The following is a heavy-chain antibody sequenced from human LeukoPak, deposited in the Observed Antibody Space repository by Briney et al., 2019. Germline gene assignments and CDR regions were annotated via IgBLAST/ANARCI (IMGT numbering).Heavy chain of an antibody. J-gene: IGHJ4*02. V-gene: IGHV3-23*01. CDR3: AKSRMTYYYDSSGIDY. CDR2: ISGSGGST. D-gene: IGHD3-22*01. CDR1: GFTFSSYA. Sequence: GGSLRLSCAASGFTFSSYATSWVRQAPGKGLEWASAISGSGGSTYYADSVKGRFTISRDNSKNTLYLQMNSLRAEDTAVYYCAKSRMTYYYDSSGIDYWGQGTLVTVSS.